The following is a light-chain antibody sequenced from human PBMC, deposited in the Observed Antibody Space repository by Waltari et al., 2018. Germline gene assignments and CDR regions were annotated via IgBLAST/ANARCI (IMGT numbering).Light chain of an antibody. Sequence: PRKDPQVFVCGSSKRPSLVSSRFSGSEAGNTASLTSSGLQAEDEADYYCSSYISSSTLELFGGGTSLTVL. V-gene: IGLV2-14*02. CDR2: GSS. J-gene: IGLJ2*01. CDR3: SSYISSSTLEL.